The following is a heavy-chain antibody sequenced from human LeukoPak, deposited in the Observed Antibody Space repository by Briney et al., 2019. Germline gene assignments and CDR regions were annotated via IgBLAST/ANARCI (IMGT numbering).Heavy chain of an antibody. J-gene: IGHJ4*02. CDR1: GGTHSSYA. Sequence: SVKVSCKASGGTHSSYAISWVRQAPGQGLEWMGGIIPIFGTANYAQKFQGRVTITTDESTSTAYMELSSLRSEDTAVYYCARSVSGYDFDYWGQGTLVTVSS. CDR2: IIPIFGTA. V-gene: IGHV1-69*05. CDR3: ARSVSGYDFDY. D-gene: IGHD5-12*01.